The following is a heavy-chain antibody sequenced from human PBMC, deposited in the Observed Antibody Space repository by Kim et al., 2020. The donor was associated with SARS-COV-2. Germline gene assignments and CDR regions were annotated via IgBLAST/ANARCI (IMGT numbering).Heavy chain of an antibody. CDR1: GGSFSGYY. V-gene: IGHV4-34*01. Sequence: SETLSLTCAVYGGSFSGYYWSWIRQPPGKGLEWIGEINHSGSTNYNPSLKSRVTISVDTSKNQFSLKLSSVTAADTAVYYCARGEYYYDSSGPYATPFDYWGQGTLVTVSS. J-gene: IGHJ4*02. CDR3: ARGEYYYDSSGPYATPFDY. CDR2: INHSGST. D-gene: IGHD3-22*01.